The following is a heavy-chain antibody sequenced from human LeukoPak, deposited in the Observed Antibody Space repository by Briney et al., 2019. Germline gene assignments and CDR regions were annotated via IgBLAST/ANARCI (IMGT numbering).Heavy chain of an antibody. V-gene: IGHV3-30*03. CDR1: GFTFSSYG. CDR2: ISYDGSNK. CDR3: AREGPSGGWSYYFDY. D-gene: IGHD6-19*01. Sequence: GGSLRLSCAASGFTFSSYGMHWVRQAPGKGLEWVAVISYDGSNKYYADSVKGRFTISRDNAKNSLYLQMNSLRAEDTAVYYCAREGPSGGWSYYFDYWGQGTLVTVSS. J-gene: IGHJ4*02.